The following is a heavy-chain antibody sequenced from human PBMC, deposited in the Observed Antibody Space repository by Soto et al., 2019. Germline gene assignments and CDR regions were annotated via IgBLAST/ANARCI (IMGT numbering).Heavy chain of an antibody. Sequence: SETLSLTCTVSGDSINSHYWSWVRQPPGKGLEWIGEIYHSGSTYYNPSLKSRVTISVDTSKNLFSLNLSSVTAADTAMYYCARPQFSGTYHDPFKIWGPGTMVTVSS. CDR2: IYHSGST. V-gene: IGHV4-59*04. J-gene: IGHJ3*02. D-gene: IGHD1-26*01. CDR1: GDSINSHY. CDR3: ARPQFSGTYHDPFKI.